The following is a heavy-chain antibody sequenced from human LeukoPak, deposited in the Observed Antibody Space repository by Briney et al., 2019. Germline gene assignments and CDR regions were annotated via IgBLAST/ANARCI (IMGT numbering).Heavy chain of an antibody. D-gene: IGHD3-16*02. V-gene: IGHV1-2*02. CDR3: ARDREGIVSYYYAMDV. CDR2: VNPNSGGT. J-gene: IGHJ6*02. CDR1: GYTFTGYY. Sequence: GAPVKVSCKASGYTFTGYYMHWVRQAPGQGLEWMGWVNPNSGGTNYAQKFQGRVTMTRDTSISTAYMELTRLRSDDTAVYYCARDREGIVSYYYAMDVWGQGTTVTVSS.